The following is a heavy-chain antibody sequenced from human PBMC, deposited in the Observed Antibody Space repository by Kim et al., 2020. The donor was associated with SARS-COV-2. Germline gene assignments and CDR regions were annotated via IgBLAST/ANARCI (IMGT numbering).Heavy chain of an antibody. CDR1: GYSFTSYW. J-gene: IGHJ3*01. CDR3: EVARYGSGGYF. Sequence: GESLKISCKGSGYSFTSYWIGWVRQMPGKGLEWMAIVYPGDSGTRYSPSLQGRVTISADKSISTAYLQWSSLKASDTAMYFCEVARYGSGGYFWGQGTMVSVSS. D-gene: IGHD3-10*01. V-gene: IGHV5-51*01. CDR2: VYPGDSGT.